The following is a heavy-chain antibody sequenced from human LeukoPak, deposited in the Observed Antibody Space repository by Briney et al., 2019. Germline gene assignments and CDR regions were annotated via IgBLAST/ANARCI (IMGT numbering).Heavy chain of an antibody. CDR2: FDPEDGET. J-gene: IGHJ6*03. D-gene: IGHD2-2*01. Sequence: ASVKVSCKVSGYTLTELSMHWVRQAPGKGLEGMGGFDPEDGETIYAQKFQDRVTMTEDTSTDTAHIELSSLRSEDTAVYYCATNNPIVVVPAAFRDYYYYMDVWGKGTTVTVSS. CDR3: ATNNPIVVVPAAFRDYYYYMDV. V-gene: IGHV1-24*01. CDR1: GYTLTELS.